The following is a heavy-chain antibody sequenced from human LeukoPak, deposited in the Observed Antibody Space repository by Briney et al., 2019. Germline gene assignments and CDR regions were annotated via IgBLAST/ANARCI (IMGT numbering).Heavy chain of an antibody. V-gene: IGHV1-8*01. CDR1: GYTFIEYY. Sequence: ASVKVSCKASGYTFIEYYIRWVRQAPGPGLEWMGWMDPNSGNTGYAQKFQGRVTMTRNTSISTAYMELSSLRSEDTAVYYCARGYYYDILTGFNWFDPWGQGTLVTVSS. D-gene: IGHD3-9*01. J-gene: IGHJ5*02. CDR3: ARGYYYDILTGFNWFDP. CDR2: MDPNSGNT.